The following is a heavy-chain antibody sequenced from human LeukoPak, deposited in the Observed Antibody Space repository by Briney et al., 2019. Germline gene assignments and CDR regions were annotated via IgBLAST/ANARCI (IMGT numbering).Heavy chain of an antibody. CDR1: GYSISSSSYY. Sequence: PSETLSLTCTVSGYSISSSSYYWGWIRQPPGKGLEWIGSIYYSGSTYYNPSLKSRVTISVDTSKNQFSLKLTSVTAADTAVYYCARGPYKYDGSGAFDIWGQGTMVTVSS. CDR2: IYYSGST. D-gene: IGHD3-22*01. V-gene: IGHV4-39*01. CDR3: ARGPYKYDGSGAFDI. J-gene: IGHJ3*02.